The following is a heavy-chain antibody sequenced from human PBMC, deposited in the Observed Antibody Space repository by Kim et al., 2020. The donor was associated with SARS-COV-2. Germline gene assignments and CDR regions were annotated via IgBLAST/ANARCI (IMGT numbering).Heavy chain of an antibody. Sequence: GGSLRLSCAASGFTFSNAWMSWVRQAPGKGLEWVGRIKSKTDGGTTDYAAPVKGRFTISRDDSKNTLYLQMNSLKTEDTAVYYCTTDPIQYYYGSGSYGMDVWGQGTTVTVSS. CDR1: GFTFSNAW. CDR3: TTDPIQYYYGSGSYGMDV. V-gene: IGHV3-15*01. CDR2: IKSKTDGGTT. J-gene: IGHJ6*02. D-gene: IGHD3-10*01.